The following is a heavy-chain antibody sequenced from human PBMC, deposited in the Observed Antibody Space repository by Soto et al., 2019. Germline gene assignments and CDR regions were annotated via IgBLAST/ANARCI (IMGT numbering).Heavy chain of an antibody. CDR1: GYSISSGYY. Sequence: SETLSLTCAVSGYSISSGYYWGWIRQPPGKGLEWIGSIYHSGSTYYNPSLKSRVTISVDTSKNQFSLKLSSVTAADTAVYYCARDHYCSSTSCYFGGNWFDPWGQGTLVTVSS. CDR3: ARDHYCSSTSCYFGGNWFDP. CDR2: IYHSGST. J-gene: IGHJ5*02. D-gene: IGHD2-2*01. V-gene: IGHV4-38-2*02.